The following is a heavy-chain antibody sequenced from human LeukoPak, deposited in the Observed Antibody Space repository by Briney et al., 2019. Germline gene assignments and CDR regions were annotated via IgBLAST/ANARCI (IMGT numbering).Heavy chain of an antibody. V-gene: IGHV3-23*01. D-gene: IGHD2-15*01. CDR3: VIYGGSDTNAFDI. Sequence: GGSLRLSCAASGFTFSGSAMHWVRQGPGKGLEWVADISGVGGSTFYADSVKGRFTISRDNSKNTLYLQMHSLRAEDAAVYYCVIYGGSDTNAFDIWGQGTMVTVSS. CDR2: ISGVGGST. J-gene: IGHJ3*02. CDR1: GFTFSGSA.